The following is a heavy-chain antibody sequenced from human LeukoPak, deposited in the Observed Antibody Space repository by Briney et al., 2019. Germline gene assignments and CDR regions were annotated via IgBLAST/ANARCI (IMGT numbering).Heavy chain of an antibody. CDR2: IYYSGST. D-gene: IGHD6-19*01. V-gene: IGHV4-39*01. CDR3: ARGVHSSGWYPPYYYYGMDV. CDR1: GGSISSSSYY. J-gene: IGHJ6*02. Sequence: SETLSLTFTVSGGSISSSSYYWGWIRQPPGKGLEWIGSIYYSGSTYYNPSLKSRVTISVDTSKNQFSLKLSSVTAADTAVYYCARGVHSSGWYPPYYYYGMDVWGQGTTVTVSS.